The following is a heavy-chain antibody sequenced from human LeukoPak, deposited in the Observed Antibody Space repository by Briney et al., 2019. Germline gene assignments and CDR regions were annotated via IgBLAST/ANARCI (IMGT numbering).Heavy chain of an antibody. J-gene: IGHJ4*02. CDR2: IYYSGST. D-gene: IGHD5-18*01. Sequence: SETLSLTCTVSGGSISSYYWSWIRQPPGKGLEWIGYIYYSGSTNYNPSLKSRVTISVDTSKNQFSLQLNSVTPEDTAVYYCARDSYGLGLPDYWGQGTLVTVSS. CDR3: ARDSYGLGLPDY. CDR1: GGSISSYY. V-gene: IGHV4-59*12.